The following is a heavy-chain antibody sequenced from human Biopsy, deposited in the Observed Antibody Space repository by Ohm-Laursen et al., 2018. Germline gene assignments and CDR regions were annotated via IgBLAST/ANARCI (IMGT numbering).Heavy chain of an antibody. Sequence: GSLRLSCAASGFTFASHAMRWVRQAPGKGLEWVSLISGSGDTAYYPGSVKGRFTISRDNSKNTLYLEMNSLRTEETAKYYCTKAGSQDGFDIWGPGTMVTVSS. J-gene: IGHJ3*02. CDR3: TKAGSQDGFDI. D-gene: IGHD3-10*01. CDR1: GFTFASHA. V-gene: IGHV3-23*01. CDR2: ISGSGDTA.